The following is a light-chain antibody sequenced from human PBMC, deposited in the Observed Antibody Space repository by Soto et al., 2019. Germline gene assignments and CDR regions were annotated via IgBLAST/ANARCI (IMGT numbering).Light chain of an antibody. CDR1: QGISSW. Sequence: DIQMTQSPSSVSASVGDRVTITCRASQGISSWLDWYQQKPGIAPKLLIYAASSLQSGVPSRFSGSGSGPDFARTISSLPPEDFATYFCQQADIFPVTLGGGTKVEMK. V-gene: IGKV1-12*01. J-gene: IGKJ4*01. CDR3: QQADIFPVT. CDR2: AAS.